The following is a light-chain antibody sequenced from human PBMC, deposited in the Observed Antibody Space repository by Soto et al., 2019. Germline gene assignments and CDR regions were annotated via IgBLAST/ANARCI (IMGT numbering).Light chain of an antibody. V-gene: IGKV1-27*01. CDR1: QGISNY. CDR3: QKYDSAPRT. CDR2: AGS. Sequence: DILMTQSPSSLSASVGDRVTITCRASQGISNYLAWYQLEPGKVPKLLIYAGSTLQSGVPSRFSGRGSGTDFTLTISSLEPEDVGIYYCQKYDSAPRTFGQGTKVEIK. J-gene: IGKJ1*01.